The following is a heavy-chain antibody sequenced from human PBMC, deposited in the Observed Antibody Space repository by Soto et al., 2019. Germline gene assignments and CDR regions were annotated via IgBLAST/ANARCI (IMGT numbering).Heavy chain of an antibody. CDR1: GGSISSYY. D-gene: IGHD2-15*01. J-gene: IGHJ5*02. Sequence: LETLSLTCTVSGGSISSYYLSWIRQPPGKGLEWIGYIYYSGSTNYNPSLKSRVTISVDTSKNQFSLKLSSVTAADTAVYYCARVRGDHPNIVVVVAATRGDNWFDPWGQGTLVTVSS. V-gene: IGHV4-59*01. CDR3: ARVRGDHPNIVVVVAATRGDNWFDP. CDR2: IYYSGST.